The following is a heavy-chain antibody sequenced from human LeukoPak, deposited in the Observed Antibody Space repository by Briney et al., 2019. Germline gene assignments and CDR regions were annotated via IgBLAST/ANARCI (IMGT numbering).Heavy chain of an antibody. CDR3: ARVGRIEESPNTWFDP. V-gene: IGHV1-46*01. J-gene: IGHJ5*02. Sequence: ASVKLSCTASGYTFTSSYMHWVRQSPGPGREWLGIFNPSGGSTSYAQKFQGRVTMTRDTSTSTVYMELSSLRSEDTAVYYCARVGRIEESPNTWFDPWGQGTLVTVSS. CDR2: FNPSGGST. CDR1: GYTFTSSY. D-gene: IGHD2-15*01.